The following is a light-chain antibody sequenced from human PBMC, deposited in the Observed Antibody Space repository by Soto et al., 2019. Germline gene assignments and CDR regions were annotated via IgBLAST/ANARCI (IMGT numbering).Light chain of an antibody. CDR3: AAWDDSLNAFYA. V-gene: IGLV1-44*01. Sequence: QSALTQPPSASGTPGQRVTISGSGSSSNIGSNTVNWYQQLPGTAPKLLIYSNNQRPSGVPDRFSGSKSGTSASLAIRGLQSEDEADYYCAAWDDSLNAFYAFGTGTKVTVL. J-gene: IGLJ1*01. CDR1: SSNIGSNT. CDR2: SNN.